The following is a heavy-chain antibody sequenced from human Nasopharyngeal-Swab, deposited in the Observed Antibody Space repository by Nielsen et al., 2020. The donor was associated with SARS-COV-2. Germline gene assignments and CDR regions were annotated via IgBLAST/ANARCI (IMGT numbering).Heavy chain of an antibody. D-gene: IGHD5-24*01. Sequence: ASVKVSCKASGFPFSTYTMHWVRQAPGQGLEWVGYNYAGNGKTLYSRKFQGRVSISADTSASTVFMELRSLGYEHTAVYYCATDRDWRLLDYWGQGTLVTVSS. V-gene: IGHV1-3*01. CDR2: NYAGNGKT. J-gene: IGHJ4*02. CDR1: GFPFSTYT. CDR3: ATDRDWRLLDY.